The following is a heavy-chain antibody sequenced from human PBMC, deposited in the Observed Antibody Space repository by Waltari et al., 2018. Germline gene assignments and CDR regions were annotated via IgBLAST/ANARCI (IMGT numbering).Heavy chain of an antibody. CDR3: ARGYYDSRKAFDI. J-gene: IGHJ3*02. Sequence: QVQLQESGPGLVKPSQTLSLTCTVSSGSISSGGYYWSWIRQNPGKGLEWIGYIYYSGSTYYNPSLKSRVTISVDTSKNQFSLKLSSVTAADTAVYYCARGYYDSRKAFDIWGQGTMVTVSS. D-gene: IGHD3-22*01. V-gene: IGHV4-31*03. CDR1: SGSISSGGYY. CDR2: IYYSGST.